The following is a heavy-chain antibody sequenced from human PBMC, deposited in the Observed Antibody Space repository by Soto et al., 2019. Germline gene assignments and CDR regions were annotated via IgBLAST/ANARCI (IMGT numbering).Heavy chain of an antibody. CDR3: ARAFGDYNWNYFDY. CDR1: GFTFSSYW. CDR2: INSDGSST. Sequence: GGSLRLSCAASGFTFSSYWMHWVRQAPGKGLVWVSRINSDGSSTSYADSVKGRFTISRDNAKNTLYLQMNSLRAEDTAVYYCARAFGDYNWNYFDYWGQGTLVTVSS. D-gene: IGHD1-20*01. V-gene: IGHV3-74*01. J-gene: IGHJ4*02.